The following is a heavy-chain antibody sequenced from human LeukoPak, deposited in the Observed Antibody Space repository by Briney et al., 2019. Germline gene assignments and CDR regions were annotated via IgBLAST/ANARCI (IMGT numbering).Heavy chain of an antibody. V-gene: IGHV4-38-2*02. CDR1: GYSISSGYY. J-gene: IGHJ4*02. CDR2: IYHTGST. Sequence: SETLSLTCTVSGYSISSGYYWGWIRQPPGKGLEWIGTIYHTGSTYYNPSLKSRVTISVDTSKNQFSLKLSSVTAADTAVYYCARCGVPYNPDYYFDYWGQGTLVTVSS. CDR3: ARCGVPYNPDYYFDY. D-gene: IGHD2-8*02.